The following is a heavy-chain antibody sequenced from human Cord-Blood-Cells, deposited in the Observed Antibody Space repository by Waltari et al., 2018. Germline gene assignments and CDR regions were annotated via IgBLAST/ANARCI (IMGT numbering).Heavy chain of an antibody. J-gene: IGHJ4*02. V-gene: IGHV1-2*02. D-gene: IGHD6-6*01. CDR2: INPNSGGT. Sequence: QVQLVQSGAEVKKPGASVKVSCKASGYTFTGYYMHWVRQAPGQGLEWMGWINPNSGGTNYAQKFQGRVTMTRDTSSSTAYMELSRLRADGTVVYYCARDYEYSSSCDYWGQGTLVTVSS. CDR1: GYTFTGYY. CDR3: ARDYEYSSSCDY.